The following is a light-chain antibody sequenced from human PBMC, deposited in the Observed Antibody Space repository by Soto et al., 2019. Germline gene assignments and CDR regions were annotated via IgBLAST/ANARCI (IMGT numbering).Light chain of an antibody. CDR1: QSVSSSN. CDR2: GAS. CDR3: QQYGSSPQT. J-gene: IGKJ1*01. V-gene: IGKV3-20*01. Sequence: EIVLTQSPGTLSLSPGERVTLSCRASQSVSSSNLAWYQQKPGQAPRLLIYGASSRATGIPDRFSGSGSGTDFTLTISRLEPEDFAVYYCQQYGSSPQTFGQGTKVDIK.